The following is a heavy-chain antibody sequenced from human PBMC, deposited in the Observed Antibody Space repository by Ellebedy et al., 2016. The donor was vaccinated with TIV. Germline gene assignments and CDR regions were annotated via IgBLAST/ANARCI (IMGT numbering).Heavy chain of an antibody. Sequence: GGSLRLSXAASGFTFSNSWMHWVRQAPGKGLVWVPRINSDGSTTTYADSVRGRFTNSRDNARNTLYLQMNSLRVEDTAVYYCVRDKMEGPTLFDDWGQGTLVTVSS. V-gene: IGHV3-74*01. CDR3: VRDKMEGPTLFDD. D-gene: IGHD2-8*01. CDR2: INSDGSTT. CDR1: GFTFSNSW. J-gene: IGHJ4*02.